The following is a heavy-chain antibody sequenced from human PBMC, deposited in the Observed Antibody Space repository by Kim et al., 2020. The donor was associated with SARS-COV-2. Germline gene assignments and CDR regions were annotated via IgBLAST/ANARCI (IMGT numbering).Heavy chain of an antibody. J-gene: IGHJ6*02. CDR1: GFTFSSYA. D-gene: IGHD2-8*01. Sequence: GGSLRLSCTASGFTFSSYAMSWVRQAPGKGLEWVSVISGGGGNTYYADSVKGRFTISRDNSENSLYLQMHSLRAEDTALYYCAKGDRTNLYYDYGLDVWGQGTTVTVSS. CDR3: AKGDRTNLYYDYGLDV. CDR2: ISGGGGNT. V-gene: IGHV3-23*01.